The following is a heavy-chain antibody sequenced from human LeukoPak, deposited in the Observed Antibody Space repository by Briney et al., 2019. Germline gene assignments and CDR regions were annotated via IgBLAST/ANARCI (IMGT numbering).Heavy chain of an antibody. CDR2: IYYSGST. CDR3: ARLGTRDAFDI. Sequence: SETLSLTCTVSGGSISSGGYYWSWIRQHPGKGLEWIGYIYYSGSTYYNPSLKSRVTISVDTSKNQFSLKLSSVTAADTAVYYCARLGTRDAFDIWGQGTMVTVSS. V-gene: IGHV4-31*03. D-gene: IGHD2-2*01. J-gene: IGHJ3*02. CDR1: GGSISSGGYY.